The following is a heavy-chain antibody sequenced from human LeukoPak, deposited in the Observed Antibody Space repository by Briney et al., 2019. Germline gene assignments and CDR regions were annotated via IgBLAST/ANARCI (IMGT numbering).Heavy chain of an antibody. Sequence: PGGSLRLSCAASGFTFDDYTMHWVRQAPGKGLEWVSLISWDGGSTYYADSVKGRFTISRDNSKNSLYLQMNSLRTEDTALYYCAKDPYSGSYTDGYFDYWGQGTLVTVSS. V-gene: IGHV3-43*01. CDR2: ISWDGGST. CDR3: AKDPYSGSYTDGYFDY. J-gene: IGHJ4*02. D-gene: IGHD1-26*01. CDR1: GFTFDDYT.